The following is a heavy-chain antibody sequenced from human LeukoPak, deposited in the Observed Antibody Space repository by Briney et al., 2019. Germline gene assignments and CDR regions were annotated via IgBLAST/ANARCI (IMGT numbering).Heavy chain of an antibody. V-gene: IGHV3-7*01. CDR1: GFTFSTYW. CDR2: IKQDGSEK. Sequence: GGSLRLSCAASGFTFSTYWMSWVRQAPGKGLEWVANIKQDGSEKYYVDSVKGRFTISREDSKNTLYLQMNSLRADDTALYYCARDLSYWGLDFDYWGQGTLVTVSS. J-gene: IGHJ4*02. CDR3: ARDLSYWGLDFDY. D-gene: IGHD2-8*02.